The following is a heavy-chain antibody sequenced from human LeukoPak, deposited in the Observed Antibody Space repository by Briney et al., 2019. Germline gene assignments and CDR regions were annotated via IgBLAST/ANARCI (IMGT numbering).Heavy chain of an antibody. CDR2: ISSSSSYI. Sequence: KTGGSLRLSCAASGFTFSSYNMNWVRQAPGKGLEWVSCISSSSSYIYYADSVKGRFTISRDNAKNSLYLQMNSLRAEDTAVYYCARWYCYDSGSYIDYWGQGTLVTVSS. J-gene: IGHJ4*02. CDR1: GFTFSSYN. D-gene: IGHD3-10*01. V-gene: IGHV3-21*01. CDR3: ARWYCYDSGSYIDY.